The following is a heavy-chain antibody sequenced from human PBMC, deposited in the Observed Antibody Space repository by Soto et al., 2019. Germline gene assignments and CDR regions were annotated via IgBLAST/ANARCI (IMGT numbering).Heavy chain of an antibody. D-gene: IGHD3-10*01. V-gene: IGHV4-59*01. CDR1: GGSITSYY. Sequence: QVQLQESGPGLVKPLETLFLTCTVPGGSITSYYWSWVRQPPGKGLEWIGYIYYNGNINYNPSLKSRLTISLETSKNQFSLRLSSVTAADTAVYYCATGRVYFGSEYWGQGTLVTVSS. CDR2: IYYNGNI. J-gene: IGHJ4*02. CDR3: ATGRVYFGSEY.